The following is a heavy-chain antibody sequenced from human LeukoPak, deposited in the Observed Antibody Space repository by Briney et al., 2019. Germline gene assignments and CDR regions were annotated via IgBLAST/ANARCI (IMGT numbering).Heavy chain of an antibody. D-gene: IGHD6-19*01. V-gene: IGHV3-33*01. Sequence: GEPLRLSCEASGFIFSNYGMHWVRQAPGKGLEWLALIWYDGQTQFYADSVKGRFTISRDNSGNTLFLHMTSLRVEDTAVYYCAREWGRIAVAGGPGYWGQGALVTVSS. CDR3: AREWGRIAVAGGPGY. CDR2: IWYDGQTQ. J-gene: IGHJ4*02. CDR1: GFIFSNYG.